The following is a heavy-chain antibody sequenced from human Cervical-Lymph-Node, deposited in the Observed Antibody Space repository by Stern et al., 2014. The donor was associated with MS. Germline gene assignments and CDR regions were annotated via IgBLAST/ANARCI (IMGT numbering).Heavy chain of an antibody. CDR1: GGTFSSYA. CDR3: ASSYGGRDAFDI. J-gene: IGHJ3*02. D-gene: IGHD4-23*01. V-gene: IGHV1-69*01. CDR2: IIPIFGTA. Sequence: QVQLVQSGAEVKKPGSSVKVSCKASGGTFSSYAISWVRQAPGQGLEWMGGIIPIFGTANYAQKFQGRVTIIADEYTSTAYMGVRSLRSEDTAVYCCASSYGGRDAFDIWGQGTMVTVSS.